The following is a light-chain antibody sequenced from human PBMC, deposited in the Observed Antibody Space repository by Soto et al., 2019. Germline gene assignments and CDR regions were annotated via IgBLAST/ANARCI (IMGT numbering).Light chain of an antibody. J-gene: IGKJ4*01. CDR2: LGS. CDR3: MQAQQTPRT. Sequence: DIVMTQSPLSLSVSPGEPASISCRSSQSLLRNNGRNYLDWYVQKPVQSPQLLIYLGSTRASGVPDRFSCSGSGADFTLIISRVEAADGGVYFCMQAQQTPRTFGGGTKVEIK. CDR1: QSLLRNNGRNY. V-gene: IGKV2-28*01.